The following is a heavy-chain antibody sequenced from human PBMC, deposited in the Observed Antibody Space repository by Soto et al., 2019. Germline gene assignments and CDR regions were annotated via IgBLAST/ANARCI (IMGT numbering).Heavy chain of an antibody. J-gene: IGHJ6*02. Sequence: PSETLSLTCAVSGYSISSGYYWGWIRQPPGKGLEWIGNIHHSGTTYYNPSLKIRVTISIDRSNNQFSLKLSSVTAAATAGYYYPRAGDTMVRGVIIMNCYGMDVWGQWTTVTVS. CDR1: GYSISSGYY. D-gene: IGHD3-10*01. CDR3: PRAGDTMVRGVIIMNCYGMDV. V-gene: IGHV4-38-2*01. CDR2: IHHSGTT.